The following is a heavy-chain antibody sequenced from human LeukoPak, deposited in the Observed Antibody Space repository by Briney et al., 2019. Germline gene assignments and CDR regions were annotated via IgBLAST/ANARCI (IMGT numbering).Heavy chain of an antibody. Sequence: SETLSLTCAVYGGSFSGYYWSWIRQPPGKGLEWIGEINHSGSTNYNPSLKSRVTISVDTSKNQFSLKLSSVTAADTAVYYCAREFTDYGSGSIFWGQGTLVTVSS. CDR3: AREFTDYGSGSIF. V-gene: IGHV4-34*01. CDR1: GGSFSGYY. CDR2: INHSGST. D-gene: IGHD3-10*01. J-gene: IGHJ4*02.